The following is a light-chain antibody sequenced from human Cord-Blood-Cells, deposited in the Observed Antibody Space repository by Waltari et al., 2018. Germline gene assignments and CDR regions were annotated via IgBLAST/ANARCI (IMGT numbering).Light chain of an antibody. CDR3: QQLNSYRYT. J-gene: IGKJ2*01. CDR2: AAS. V-gene: IGKV1-9*01. CDR1: QGISSY. Sequence: DIQLTQSPSFLSASVGDTLTITCRASQGISSYLAWYQQKPRKAPKLLIYAASTLQSGVPSRFSGSGSGTEVTLTISSLQPEDFATYYCQQLNSYRYTFGQGTKLEIK.